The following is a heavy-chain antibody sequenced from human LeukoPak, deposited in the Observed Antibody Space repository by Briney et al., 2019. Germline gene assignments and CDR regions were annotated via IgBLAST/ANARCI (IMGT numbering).Heavy chain of an antibody. CDR3: AKDLLQGDGYWDIDS. Sequence: PGGALRLSCAASRFRFSIYTMSWVREAPGKGLEWVAGIFGSGYNTYYADSVKGRFTISRDNSKNTLYLQMNSLRVEDTAIYYCAKDLLQGDGYWDIDSWGQGTLVSVSS. D-gene: IGHD5-24*01. CDR2: IFGSGYNT. CDR1: RFRFSIYT. V-gene: IGHV3-23*01. J-gene: IGHJ4*02.